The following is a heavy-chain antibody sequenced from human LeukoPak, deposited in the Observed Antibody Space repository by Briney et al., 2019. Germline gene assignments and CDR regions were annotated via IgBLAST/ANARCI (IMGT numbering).Heavy chain of an antibody. CDR1: GYSISSGYY. J-gene: IGHJ4*02. D-gene: IGHD5/OR15-5a*01. Sequence: SETLSLTCTVSGYSISSGYYWGWIRQPPGKGLEWIGSIYHSGSTYYNPSLKSRVTISVDTSKNQFSLKLSSVTAADTAVYYCARDPVLRSTILYYFDYWGQGTLVTVSS. CDR2: IYHSGST. CDR3: ARDPVLRSTILYYFDY. V-gene: IGHV4-38-2*02.